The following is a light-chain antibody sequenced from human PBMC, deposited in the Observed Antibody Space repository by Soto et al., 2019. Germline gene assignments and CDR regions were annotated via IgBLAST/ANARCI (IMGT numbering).Light chain of an antibody. CDR2: DVS. J-gene: IGLJ1*01. Sequence: QPVLTHPRSVSGSPGQSAPISCTVTSSHVGGSNYVSWYQQLPGKAPKLMIYDVSQRPSGVPDRFSGSKSGNTASLTISGLQAEDEADYYCCSYAGSYTYVFGTGTKVTVL. CDR3: CSYAGSYTYV. V-gene: IGLV2-11*01. CDR1: SSHVGGSNY.